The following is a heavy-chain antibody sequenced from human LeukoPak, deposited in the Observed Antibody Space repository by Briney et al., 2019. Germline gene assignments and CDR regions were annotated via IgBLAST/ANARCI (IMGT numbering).Heavy chain of an antibody. CDR1: GFTFSSYS. D-gene: IGHD2-2*01. Sequence: PGGSLRLSCAASGFTFSSYSMNWVRQAPGKGLEWVSSISSSSSYIYYADPVKGRFTISRDNAKNSLYLQMNSLRAEDTAVYYCARAGYCSSTSCYFGDAFDIWGQGTMVTVSS. CDR2: ISSSSSYI. J-gene: IGHJ3*02. V-gene: IGHV3-21*01. CDR3: ARAGYCSSTSCYFGDAFDI.